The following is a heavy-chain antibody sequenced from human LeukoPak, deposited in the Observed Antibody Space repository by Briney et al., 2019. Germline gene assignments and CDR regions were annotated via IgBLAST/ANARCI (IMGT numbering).Heavy chain of an antibody. Sequence: GGSLRLSCEGSAFIFSGHWMNWVRQAPGKGLEWVSSISDSGSGTYYADSVKGRFTISRDNSKNTLYLQMNSLRAEDTAVYYCAKRTDTSGNRGGALDIWGQGTMVAVSS. CDR1: AFIFSGHW. V-gene: IGHV3-23*01. CDR3: AKRTDTSGNRGGALDI. D-gene: IGHD3-22*01. CDR2: ISDSGSGT. J-gene: IGHJ3*02.